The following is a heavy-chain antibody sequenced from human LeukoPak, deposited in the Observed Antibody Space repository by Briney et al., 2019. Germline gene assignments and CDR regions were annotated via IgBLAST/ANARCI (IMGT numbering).Heavy chain of an antibody. CDR2: IYYSGST. V-gene: IGHV4-59*08. CDR3: ARHRAAAGTYYFDY. CDR1: GGSISSYY. J-gene: IGHJ4*02. Sequence: SETLSLTCTVPGGSISSYYWSWIRQPPGKGLEWIGYIYYSGSTYYNPSLKSRVTISVDTSKNQFSLKLSSVTAADTAVYYCARHRAAAGTYYFDYWGQGTLVTVSS. D-gene: IGHD6-13*01.